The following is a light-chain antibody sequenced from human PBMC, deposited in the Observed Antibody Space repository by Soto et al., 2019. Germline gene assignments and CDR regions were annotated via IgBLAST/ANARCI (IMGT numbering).Light chain of an antibody. CDR2: GAS. CDR3: QQYNNWWT. Sequence: EMVMTQSPATLSVSPGERATLSCRASQSVSSNFAWYQQKPGQAPRLLIYGASTRATGVPARFSASGSGTDFTLTISILQSEDFAVYYCQQYNNWWTFGQGTKVEIK. V-gene: IGKV3-15*01. CDR1: QSVSSN. J-gene: IGKJ1*01.